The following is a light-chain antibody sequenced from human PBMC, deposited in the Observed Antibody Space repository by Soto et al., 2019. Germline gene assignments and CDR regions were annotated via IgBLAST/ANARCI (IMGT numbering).Light chain of an antibody. J-gene: IGKJ1*01. CDR1: QSISSW. V-gene: IGKV1-5*03. Sequence: DIQMTQSPSTLSASVGDRVTITCRASQSISSWLAWYQQKPGTAPKLLIYKASTLQSGVPSRFSGSGSGTEFTLPSSSLQPDDSATYYCQQYNDNWTFGQGTKVEIK. CDR2: KAS. CDR3: QQYNDNWT.